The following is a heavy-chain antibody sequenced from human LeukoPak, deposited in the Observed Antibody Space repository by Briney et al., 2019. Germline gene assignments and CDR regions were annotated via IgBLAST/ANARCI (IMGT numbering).Heavy chain of an antibody. D-gene: IGHD3-3*01. CDR2: IYYSGST. CDR1: GGSISSYY. V-gene: IGHV4-59*01. Sequence: SETLSLTCTVSGGSISSYYWSWIRQPPGKGLEWIGYIYYSGSTNYNRSLKSRVTISVDTSKNQFSLKLSSVTAADTAVYYCARVPRGAAPSGYFDYWGQGTLVTVSS. J-gene: IGHJ4*02. CDR3: ARVPRGAAPSGYFDY.